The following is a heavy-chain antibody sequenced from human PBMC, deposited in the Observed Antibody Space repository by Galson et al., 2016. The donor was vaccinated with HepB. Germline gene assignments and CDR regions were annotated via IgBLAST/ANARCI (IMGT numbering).Heavy chain of an antibody. Sequence: SLRLSCAASGFTFSNYWMSWVRQAPGKGLEWVANIKNDGSQKYYVDSVKGRFTISRDNGNNSLYLQMGSLRAEDTAVYYCARGDCSSSTCYVIWFDPWGQGTLVTVSS. V-gene: IGHV3-7*01. CDR3: ARGDCSSSTCYVIWFDP. CDR2: IKNDGSQK. D-gene: IGHD2-2*01. CDR1: GFTFSNYW. J-gene: IGHJ5*02.